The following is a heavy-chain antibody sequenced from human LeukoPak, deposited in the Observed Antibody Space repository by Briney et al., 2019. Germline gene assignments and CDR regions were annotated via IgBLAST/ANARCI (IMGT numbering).Heavy chain of an antibody. CDR3: ARPNVDTATSDDAFDI. CDR2: MNPNSGNT. J-gene: IGHJ3*02. D-gene: IGHD5-18*01. Sequence: EASVKVSCKASGYTFTSYDINWVRQATGQGLEWMGWMNPNSGNTGYAQKFQGRVTMTRNTSISTAYMELSSLRSEDTAVYYCARPNVDTATSDDAFDIWGQGTMVTVSS. CDR1: GYTFTSYD. V-gene: IGHV1-8*01.